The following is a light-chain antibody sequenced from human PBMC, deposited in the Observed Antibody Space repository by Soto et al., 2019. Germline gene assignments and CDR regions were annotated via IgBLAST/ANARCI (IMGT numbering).Light chain of an antibody. Sequence: DIQMTQSPSTLSASVGDRVTITCRASQSISSWLAWYRQKPGKAPKLLIPAASSLDSGVPSRFSGSGSVTEFTLTISSLQPDDFATYYCQEYYSYSLTFGGGTKVVIK. CDR1: QSISSW. V-gene: IGKV1-5*01. CDR3: QEYYSYSLT. CDR2: AAS. J-gene: IGKJ4*01.